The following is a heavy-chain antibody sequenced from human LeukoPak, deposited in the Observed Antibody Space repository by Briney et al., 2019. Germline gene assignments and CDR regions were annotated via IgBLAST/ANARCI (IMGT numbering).Heavy chain of an antibody. CDR2: IYYSGST. V-gene: IGHV4-39*01. CDR1: GGSISSGSYY. D-gene: IGHD6-13*01. Sequence: SETLSLTCTVSGGSISSGSYYWSWIRQPPGKGLEWIGSIYYSGSTYYNPSLKSRVTISVDTSKNQFSLKLSSVTAADTAMYYCARSNIAAAVNSFDYWGQGTLVTVSS. CDR3: ARSNIAAAVNSFDY. J-gene: IGHJ4*02.